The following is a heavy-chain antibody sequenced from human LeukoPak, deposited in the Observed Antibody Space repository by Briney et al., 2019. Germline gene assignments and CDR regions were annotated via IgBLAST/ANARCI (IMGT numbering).Heavy chain of an antibody. CDR3: ARDRGTTVTTYWSDP. CDR1: GYTFTGYY. D-gene: IGHD4-17*01. CDR2: INPNSGGT. J-gene: IGHJ5*02. Sequence: ASVKVSCKASGYTFTGYYMHWVRQAPGQGLEWMGWINPNSGGTNYAQKFQGRVTMTRDTSISTAYMELSRLRSDDTAVYYCARDRGTTVTTYWSDPWGQGTLVTVSS. V-gene: IGHV1-2*02.